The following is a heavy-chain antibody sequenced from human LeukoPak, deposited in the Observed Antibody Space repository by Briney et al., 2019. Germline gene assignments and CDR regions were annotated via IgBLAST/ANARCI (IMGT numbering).Heavy chain of an antibody. CDR3: ARQTGSGLFTLP. CDR1: SGSISTSNYY. Sequence: SETLSLTCTVSSGSISTSNYYWGWIRQPPGKGLEWIGSVYYTGNTYYNASLKSRVTIVIDTSMSQISLRLTSVTATDTAMYYCARQTGSGLFTLPGGQGTLVTVSS. CDR2: VYYTGNT. J-gene: IGHJ4*02. V-gene: IGHV4-39*01. D-gene: IGHD3/OR15-3a*01.